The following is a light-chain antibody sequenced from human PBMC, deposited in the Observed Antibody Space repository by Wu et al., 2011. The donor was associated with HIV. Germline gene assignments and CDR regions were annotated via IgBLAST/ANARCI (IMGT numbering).Light chain of an antibody. J-gene: IGKJ2*01. CDR1: QSVSSSY. CDR2: QTS. V-gene: IGKV3-20*01. CDR3: HQYGSALPHT. Sequence: SCRASQSVSSSYLAWYQQKPGQAPRLLIFQTSRRATDIPDRFSGSESGTDFSLTISRLEPEDFAVYYCHQYGSALPHTFGRGTKLEI.